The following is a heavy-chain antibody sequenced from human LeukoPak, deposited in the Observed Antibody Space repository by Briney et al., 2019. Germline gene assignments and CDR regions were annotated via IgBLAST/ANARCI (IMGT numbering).Heavy chain of an antibody. CDR2: ISGSGGST. D-gene: IGHD4-23*01. J-gene: IGHJ4*02. V-gene: IGHV3-23*01. Sequence: GGSLRLSCAASGFTFSNYAMNWVRQAPGKGLEWVSSISGSGGSTYYADSVRGRFTISRDNSKNTLYLQMNSLRAEDTAVYYCAKDLFTVVTPGSDYWGQGTLVTVSS. CDR1: GFTFSNYA. CDR3: AKDLFTVVTPGSDY.